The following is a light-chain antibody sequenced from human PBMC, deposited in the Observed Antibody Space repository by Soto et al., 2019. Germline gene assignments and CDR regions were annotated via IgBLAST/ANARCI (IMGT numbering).Light chain of an antibody. V-gene: IGKV1-9*01. CDR3: QQLNNYPPFT. CDR2: ATS. J-gene: IGKJ3*01. CDR1: QGIAGY. Sequence: DIRLTQSPSFLSASIGDRVTITCRASQGIAGYLAWYQQKPGKAPKLLIYATSTLQSGVPSRFSGSGSGTEFTLTISSLQPEDFATYYCQQLNNYPPFTFGPGTKVDIK.